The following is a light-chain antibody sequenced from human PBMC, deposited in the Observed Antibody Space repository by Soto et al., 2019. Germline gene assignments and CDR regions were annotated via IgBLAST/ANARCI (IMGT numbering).Light chain of an antibody. Sequence: TQSPGTLSLSPGERSTLSCRASQSVSGSYLAWYQQKPGQAPRLLIYDASTRATGIPARFSGSGSGTEFTLTISSLQSEDFAVYYCQQYSNWPLTFGGGTKVDI. CDR2: DAS. CDR1: QSVSGSY. CDR3: QQYSNWPLT. J-gene: IGKJ4*01. V-gene: IGKV3-15*01.